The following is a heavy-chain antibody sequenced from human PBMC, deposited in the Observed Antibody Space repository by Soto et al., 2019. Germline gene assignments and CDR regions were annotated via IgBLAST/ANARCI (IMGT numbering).Heavy chain of an antibody. Sequence: QSGGSLRLSCAASGFTVSSNYMSWVRQAPGKGLEWVSVIYSGGSTYYADSVKGRFTISRDNSKNTLYLQMNSLRAEDTAVYYCARDGPQWFGEPNYGMDVWGQGXTVTVYS. D-gene: IGHD3-10*01. CDR1: GFTVSSNY. CDR2: IYSGGST. J-gene: IGHJ6*02. V-gene: IGHV3-53*01. CDR3: ARDGPQWFGEPNYGMDV.